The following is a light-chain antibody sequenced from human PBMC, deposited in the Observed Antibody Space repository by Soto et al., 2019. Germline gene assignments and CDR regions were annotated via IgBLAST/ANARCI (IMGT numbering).Light chain of an antibody. CDR1: SSDVGGYNY. Sequence: QSALTQPPSASGSPGQSVTISCAGTSSDVGGYNYVSWYQQYPGKVPKLMIYEVSERPSGVPDRFSGSKSGNTAFLTVSGRQDEDEADYSCLSYADTDYVFGTGTKLTVL. V-gene: IGLV2-8*01. J-gene: IGLJ1*01. CDR3: LSYADTDYV. CDR2: EVS.